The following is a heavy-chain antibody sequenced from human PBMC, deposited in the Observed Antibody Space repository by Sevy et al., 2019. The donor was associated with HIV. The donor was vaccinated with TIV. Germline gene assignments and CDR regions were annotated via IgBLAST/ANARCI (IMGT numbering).Heavy chain of an antibody. D-gene: IGHD2-2*02. V-gene: IGHV3-9*01. CDR3: AKDINRGCDSINCYTYYYYYYGLDA. CDR1: GFAFGDYA. J-gene: IGHJ6*02. CDR2: VSWNSGAI. Sequence: GGSLRLSCATSGFAFGDYAMHWVREAPGKGLEWVAGVSWNSGAIDYAASVKGRFTKSRDYAKSSLYLLMNSLRAEDTAMYYCAKDINRGCDSINCYTYYYYYYGLDAWGQGTTVTVSS.